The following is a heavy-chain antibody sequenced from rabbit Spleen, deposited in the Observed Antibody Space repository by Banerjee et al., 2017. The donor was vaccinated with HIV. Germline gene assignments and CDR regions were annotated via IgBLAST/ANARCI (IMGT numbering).Heavy chain of an antibody. Sequence: QEQLEESGGDLVKPEGSLTLTCTASGFSFSSSYYMYWVRQAPGKGLEWIGYIDPVFGITYYASWVNGRFTISSHNAQNTLYLQLNSLTAADTATYFCVREVAAKFNLWGPGTLVTVS. J-gene: IGHJ4*01. V-gene: IGHV1S45*01. CDR2: IDPVFGIT. CDR1: GFSFSSSYY. D-gene: IGHD4-1*01. CDR3: VREVAAKFNL.